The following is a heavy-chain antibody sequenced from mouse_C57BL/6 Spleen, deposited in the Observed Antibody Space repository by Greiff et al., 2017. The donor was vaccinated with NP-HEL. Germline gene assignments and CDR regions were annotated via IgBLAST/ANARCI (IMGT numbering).Heavy chain of an antibody. Sequence: VQVVESGPGLVAPSQSLSITCTVSGFSLTSYGVDWVRQSPGKGLEWLGVIWGVGSTNYNSALKSRLSISKDNSKSQVFLKMNSLQTDDTAMYYCARRITTVVAPSYAMDYWGQGTSVTVSS. CDR3: ARRITTVVAPSYAMDY. D-gene: IGHD1-1*01. V-gene: IGHV2-6*01. CDR1: GFSLTSYG. J-gene: IGHJ4*01. CDR2: IWGVGST.